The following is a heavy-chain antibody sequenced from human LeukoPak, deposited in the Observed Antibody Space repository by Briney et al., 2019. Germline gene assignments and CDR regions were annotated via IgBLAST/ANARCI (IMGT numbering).Heavy chain of an antibody. CDR1: GGSISSYY. CDR3: ARHPIAVANFDY. J-gene: IGHJ4*02. CDR2: IYCSGST. Sequence: NPSETLSLTCTVSGGSISSYYWSWIRQPPGKGLEWIGYIYCSGSTNYNPSLKSRVTISVDTSKNQFSLKLSSVTAADTAVYYCARHPIAVANFDYWGQGTLVTVSS. V-gene: IGHV4-59*08. D-gene: IGHD6-19*01.